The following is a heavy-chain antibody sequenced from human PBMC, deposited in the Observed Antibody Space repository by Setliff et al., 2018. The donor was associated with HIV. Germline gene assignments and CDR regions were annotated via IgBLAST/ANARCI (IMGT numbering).Heavy chain of an antibody. CDR1: GYTFSNYY. J-gene: IGHJ4*02. V-gene: IGHV1-46*01. Sequence: ASVKVSCKASGYTFSNYYVHWVRQAPGQGLEWMGMINPGGDYRSYTQKFQGRINLATASSTSTVYMELGSLKYEDTAVYYCARDGGYCSGGSCSESGYWGQGTLVTGSS. CDR3: ARDGGYCSGGSCSESGY. D-gene: IGHD2-15*01. CDR2: INPGGDYR.